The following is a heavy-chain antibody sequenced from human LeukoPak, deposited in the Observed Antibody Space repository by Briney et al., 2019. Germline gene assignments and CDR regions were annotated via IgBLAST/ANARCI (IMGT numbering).Heavy chain of an antibody. CDR2: IYYSGST. V-gene: IGHV4-59*12. Sequence: PSETLSLTCTVSGGSISSYYWTWIRQPPGKGLEWIGYIYYSGSTNYTPSLTPRLTMSVPTSNTQFSLKLSSVTAAPTAVYYCARDYDFWSGYSVQTPSNWFDPWGQGTLVTVSS. D-gene: IGHD3-3*01. J-gene: IGHJ5*02. CDR1: GGSISSYY. CDR3: ARDYDFWSGYSVQTPSNWFDP.